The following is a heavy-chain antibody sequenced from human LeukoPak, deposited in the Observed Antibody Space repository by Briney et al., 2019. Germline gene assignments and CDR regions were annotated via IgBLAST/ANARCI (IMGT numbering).Heavy chain of an antibody. D-gene: IGHD3-16*02. CDR1: GFTFSNSG. Sequence: PGGSLRLSCAASGFTFSNSGMSWVRQAPGKGLEWVSAITGSGDNTYYADSVKGRFTISRDNSKKAVYLQMNSLRAEDTAVYYCAREGGTIEIGEFDYWGRGTLVTVSS. J-gene: IGHJ4*02. CDR3: AREGGTIEIGEFDY. CDR2: ITGSGDNT. V-gene: IGHV3-23*01.